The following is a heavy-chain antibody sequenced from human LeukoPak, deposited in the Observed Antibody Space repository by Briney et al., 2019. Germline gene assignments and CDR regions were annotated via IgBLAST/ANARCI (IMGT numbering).Heavy chain of an antibody. D-gene: IGHD3-3*01. Sequence: ASVKVSCKASGYTFTSYGISWVRQAPGQGLEWMGWISAYNGNTNYAQKLQGRVTMTTDTSTSTAYMELRSLRSDDTAVYYCARDPHDLSGYYTDYYYYMDVWGKGTTVTVSS. CDR1: GYTFTSYG. CDR3: ARDPHDLSGYYTDYYYYMDV. J-gene: IGHJ6*03. V-gene: IGHV1-18*01. CDR2: ISAYNGNT.